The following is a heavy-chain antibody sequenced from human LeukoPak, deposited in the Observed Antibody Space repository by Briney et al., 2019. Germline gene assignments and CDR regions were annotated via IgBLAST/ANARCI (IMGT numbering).Heavy chain of an antibody. V-gene: IGHV1-46*01. J-gene: IGHJ4*02. CDR2: INPSGGST. CDR3: ARASGSNFDY. Sequence: ASVKVSCKVSGYTFTSYYMHWVRQAPGQGFEWMGIINPSGGSTSYAQKFQGRVTTTRDTSTSTVYMELSSLRSEDTAVYYCARASGSNFDYWGQGTLVTVSS. CDR1: GYTFTSYY. D-gene: IGHD1-26*01.